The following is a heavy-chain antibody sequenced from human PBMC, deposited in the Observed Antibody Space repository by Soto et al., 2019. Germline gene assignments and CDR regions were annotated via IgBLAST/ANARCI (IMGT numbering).Heavy chain of an antibody. Sequence: EVQLLESGGGLVQPGGSLRLSCAASGFTFSSYAMSWVRQAPGKGLEWVSAISGSGGSTYYADSVKGRFTISRDNSKNTLYLHMNSLRAEDTAVHYCAKARADYSDSSGYPVDYWGQGTLVTVSS. D-gene: IGHD3-22*01. CDR1: GFTFSSYA. CDR3: AKARADYSDSSGYPVDY. V-gene: IGHV3-23*01. CDR2: ISGSGGST. J-gene: IGHJ4*02.